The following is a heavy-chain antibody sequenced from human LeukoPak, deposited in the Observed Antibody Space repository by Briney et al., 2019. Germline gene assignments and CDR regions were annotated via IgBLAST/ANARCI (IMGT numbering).Heavy chain of an antibody. J-gene: IGHJ4*01. CDR3: ARAISPSPPLFEY. V-gene: IGHV1-2*02. CDR2: INPNSGGT. Sequence: ASVTVSFKASGYTFTDYNLHWVRQAPGQGRGWMGWINPNSGGTNDAQKFQGRLTVTTDMSISTAYMELSSLTSDHTAVYYCARAISPSPPLFEYWGHGTLLTVSS. CDR1: GYTFTDYN.